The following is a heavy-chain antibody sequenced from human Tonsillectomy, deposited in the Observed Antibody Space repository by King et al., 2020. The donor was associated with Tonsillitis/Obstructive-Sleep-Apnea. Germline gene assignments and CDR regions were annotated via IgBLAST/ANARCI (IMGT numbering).Heavy chain of an antibody. J-gene: IGHJ6*03. V-gene: IGHV1-3*01. CDR1: GYTFTCYT. D-gene: IGHD2-2*01. Sequence: QLVQSGAEVRKPGASVKVSCKASGYTFTCYTRHWVRQAPGQRLEWMGRINAGNGNTKYSQKFQGGVTITSDTYANTAYMELSSLRFEDTAVYYCARGIAVVPAAPPIYYYYMDIWGTGTTVTVSS. CDR2: INAGNGNT. CDR3: ARGIAVVPAAPPIYYYYMDI.